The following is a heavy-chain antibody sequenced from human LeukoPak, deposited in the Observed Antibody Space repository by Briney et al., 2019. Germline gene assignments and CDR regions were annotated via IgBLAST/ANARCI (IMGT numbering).Heavy chain of an antibody. CDR3: ARLGYCTNGVCYRKHNRLDP. D-gene: IGHD2-8*01. Sequence: ASVKVSCKAFGYTFISYGVTWVRQAPGQGLEWMGWISGYNGYTNYAQNFQDRVTMTTDTSTNTAYMELRSLRSDDTALDYCARLGYCTNGVCYRKHNRLDPWGQGTLVTVSP. CDR2: ISGYNGYT. J-gene: IGHJ5*02. V-gene: IGHV1-18*01. CDR1: GYTFISYG.